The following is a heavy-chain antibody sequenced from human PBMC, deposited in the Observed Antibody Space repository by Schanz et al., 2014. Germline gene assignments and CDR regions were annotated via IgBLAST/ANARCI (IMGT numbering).Heavy chain of an antibody. Sequence: QVQLVQSGAEVKKPGASVKVSCKASGYTFTSDSMHWVRQAPGQGLEWMGIINPSGGGTSYALRFQGRVTMTRDTSTSTVYMEVSSLRSEDTAVYYCARSGSSNWYFFDYWGQGTLVTVSS. CDR1: GYTFTSDS. CDR3: ARSGSSNWYFFDY. V-gene: IGHV1-46*01. D-gene: IGHD6-13*01. J-gene: IGHJ4*02. CDR2: INPSGGGT.